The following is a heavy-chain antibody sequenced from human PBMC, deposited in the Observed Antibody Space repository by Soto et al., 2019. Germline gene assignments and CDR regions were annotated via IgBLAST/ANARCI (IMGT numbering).Heavy chain of an antibody. CDR1: GYSFTSYW. J-gene: IGHJ6*02. V-gene: IGHV5-51*01. Sequence: GESLKISCKGSGYSFTSYWIVWVRQMPGKGLEWMGIIYPGDSDTRYSPSFQGQVTISADKSITTAYLQWSSLKASDTAMYYCARTAAAGKYYYGVDVWGQGTTVTVS. CDR2: IYPGDSDT. CDR3: ARTAAAGKYYYGVDV. D-gene: IGHD6-13*01.